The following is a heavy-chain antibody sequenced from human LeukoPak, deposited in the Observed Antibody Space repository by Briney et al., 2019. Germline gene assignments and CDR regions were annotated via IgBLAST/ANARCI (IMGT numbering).Heavy chain of an antibody. CDR1: GYTFTTYA. CDR3: ARVPTNWGYGPRAFDY. D-gene: IGHD7-27*01. CDR2: ISAYNGHT. J-gene: IGHJ4*02. V-gene: IGHV1-18*01. Sequence: PRASVKVSCKASGYTFTTYAIAWVRQAPGQGLEWMGWISAYNGHTNYAQKFQGRVTVTTDTSTSTAYMELGSLRSDDTAVYYCARVPTNWGYGPRAFDYWGQGTAVTVSS.